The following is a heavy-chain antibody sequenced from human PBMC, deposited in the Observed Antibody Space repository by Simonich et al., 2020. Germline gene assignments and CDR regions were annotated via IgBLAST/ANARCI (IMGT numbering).Heavy chain of an antibody. CDR3: AREFRLQLVEIGTYYYYGMDV. CDR2: ISSSGSTI. V-gene: IGHV3-48*03. D-gene: IGHD6-6*01. CDR1: GFTFSSYE. J-gene: IGHJ6*02. Sequence: EVQLVESGGGLVQPGGSLRLSCAASGFTFSSYEMNWVRQAPGKGLEWVSYISSSGSTIYYADSVKGRFTTSRDNANNALYLQMNSLRAEDTAVYYCAREFRLQLVEIGTYYYYGMDVWGQGTTVTVSS.